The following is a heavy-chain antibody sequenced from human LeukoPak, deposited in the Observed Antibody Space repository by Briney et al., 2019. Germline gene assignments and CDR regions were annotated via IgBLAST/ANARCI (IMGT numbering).Heavy chain of an antibody. V-gene: IGHV3-30*01. CDR3: ARDRGRSGSYPDY. CDR1: GFTFSSYA. Sequence: GRSLRLSCAASGFTFSSYAMHWVRQAPGKGLEWVAVISYDGSNKYYADSVKGRFTISRDNSKNTLYLQMNSMRAEDTAVYYCARDRGRSGSYPDYWGQGTLVTVSS. J-gene: IGHJ4*02. CDR2: ISYDGSNK. D-gene: IGHD1-26*01.